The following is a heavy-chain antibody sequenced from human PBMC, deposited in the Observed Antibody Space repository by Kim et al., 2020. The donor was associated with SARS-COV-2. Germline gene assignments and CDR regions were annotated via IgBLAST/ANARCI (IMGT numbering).Heavy chain of an antibody. J-gene: IGHJ6*02. V-gene: IGHV1-24*01. CDR3: TTEGKEQQLVRGVWNYYYGMDV. CDR1: GYTLTELS. D-gene: IGHD6-13*01. CDR2: FDPEDGET. Sequence: ASVKVSCKVSGYTLTELSMHWVRQAPGKGLEWMGGFDPEDGETIYAQKFQGRVTMTEDTSTDTAYMELSSLRSEDTAVYYCTTEGKEQQLVRGVWNYYYGMDVWGQGTTVTVSS.